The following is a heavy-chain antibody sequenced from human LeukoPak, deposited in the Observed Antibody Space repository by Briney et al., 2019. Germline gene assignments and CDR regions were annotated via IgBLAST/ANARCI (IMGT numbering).Heavy chain of an antibody. CDR2: IRYDGSIK. CDR1: GFTFSGYG. D-gene: IGHD2-2*01. J-gene: IGHJ6*03. Sequence: GGSLRLSCAASGFTFSGYGMVWVRQAPGKGLEWVAFIRYDGSIKYYTDSVKDRFTVSRDNSKNTLYLQMNSLRAEDTAVYYCASEGGYCSSTSCYHYYMDVWGKGTTVTISS. CDR3: ASEGGYCSSTSCYHYYMDV. V-gene: IGHV3-30*02.